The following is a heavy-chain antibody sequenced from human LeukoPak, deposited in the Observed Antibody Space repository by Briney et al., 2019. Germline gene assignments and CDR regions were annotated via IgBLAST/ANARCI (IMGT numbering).Heavy chain of an antibody. J-gene: IGHJ6*02. D-gene: IGHD3-22*01. CDR2: INPNSGGT. CDR1: GYTFTGYY. Sequence: ASVKVSCKASGYTFTGYYMHWVRQAPGQGLEWMGWINPNSGGTNYAQKFQGRVTMTRDTSISTAYMELSRLRSDDTAVYYCAIDLVAVHYYDSSGYYYYGMDVWGQGTTVTVSS. V-gene: IGHV1-2*02. CDR3: AIDLVAVHYYDSSGYYYYGMDV.